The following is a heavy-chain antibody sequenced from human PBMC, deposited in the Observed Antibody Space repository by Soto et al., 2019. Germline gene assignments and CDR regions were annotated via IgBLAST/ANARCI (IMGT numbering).Heavy chain of an antibody. J-gene: IGHJ4*02. CDR3: ARDLDVWSGYYLFDY. CDR2: IWFDGSNK. V-gene: IGHV3-33*01. D-gene: IGHD3-3*01. Sequence: QVQLVEAGGGVVQPGRSPRLSCAASGFTFSSYGMHWVRQAPGKGLEWVAVIWFDGSNKYYADSVKGRFTISRDNSKNTLYLQMNSLRAEDTAIYYCARDLDVWSGYYLFDYWGQGTLVTVSS. CDR1: GFTFSSYG.